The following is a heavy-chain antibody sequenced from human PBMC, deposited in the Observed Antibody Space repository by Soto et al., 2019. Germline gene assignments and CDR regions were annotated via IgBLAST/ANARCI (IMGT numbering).Heavy chain of an antibody. CDR3: ARLPGLRDRDYYGMDV. V-gene: IGHV4-39*01. Sequence: QLQLQESGPGLVKPSETLSLTCSVSGGSIATSSYYWGWIRQPPGKGLEWIGSIYYSGPTYYNPSLKSRVTISVDTSKNEFSLNLTSVTAADTAVYYCARLPGLRDRDYYGMDVWGQGTTVTVSS. CDR1: GGSIATSSYY. CDR2: IYYSGPT. J-gene: IGHJ6*02. D-gene: IGHD3-16*01.